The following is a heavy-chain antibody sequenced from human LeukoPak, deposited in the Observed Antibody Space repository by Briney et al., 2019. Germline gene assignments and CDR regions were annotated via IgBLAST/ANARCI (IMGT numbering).Heavy chain of an antibody. D-gene: IGHD3-22*01. CDR2: INPNSGGT. CDR1: GYTVTGYY. CDR3: ERELTSGYYGFLY. V-gene: IGHV1-2*02. J-gene: IGHJ4*02. Sequence: ASVKVSCKASGYTVTGYYMHWVRQAPGPGLEWMGWINPNSGGTNYAKKFQGRVTMTRDTSISTAYTELSRLRSDDTAVYYCERELTSGYYGFLYWGQGTLVTASS.